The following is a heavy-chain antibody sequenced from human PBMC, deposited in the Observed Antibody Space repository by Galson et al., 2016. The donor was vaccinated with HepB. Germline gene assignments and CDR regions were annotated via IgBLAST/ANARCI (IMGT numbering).Heavy chain of an antibody. V-gene: IGHV4-39*01. D-gene: IGHD2-15*01. CDR3: ARLAATPRPFYYGMDV. Sequence: TLSLTCTVSGGSLRSSNFYWGWICQHPGTGLEWIGAIYYSGSIYYNLSLKSRVTISVDTSKNQFSLEVSSVTAADTAVYYCARLAATPRPFYYGMDVWGQGTTVTVSS. CDR2: IYYSGSI. J-gene: IGHJ6*02. CDR1: GGSLRSSNFY.